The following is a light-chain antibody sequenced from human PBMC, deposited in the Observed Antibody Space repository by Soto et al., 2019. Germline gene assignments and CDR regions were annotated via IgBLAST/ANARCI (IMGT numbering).Light chain of an antibody. V-gene: IGLV2-8*01. CDR2: EVS. J-gene: IGLJ2*01. CDR3: SPYAGSNNFVV. Sequence: QSVLTQPPSASGSPGQSVTISCTGTSSDVGGYNYVSWYQQHPGKAPKLMIYEVSKRPSGVPDRFSGSKSGNTASLTVSGLQEEDEADYYCSPYAGSNNFVVFGGGTKLTVL. CDR1: SSDVGGYNY.